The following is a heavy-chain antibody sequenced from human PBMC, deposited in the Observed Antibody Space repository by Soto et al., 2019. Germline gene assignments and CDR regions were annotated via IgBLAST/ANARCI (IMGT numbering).Heavy chain of an antibody. D-gene: IGHD6-6*01. J-gene: IGHJ6*03. V-gene: IGHV4-59*08. Sequence: SETLSLTCTVSGGSISSYYWSWIRQPPGKGLEWIGYIYYSGSTNYNPSLKSRVTISVDTSKNQFSLKLSSVTAADTAVYYCARQPPYSSSPPLSHYYMDVWGKGTTVTVSS. CDR3: ARQPPYSSSPPLSHYYMDV. CDR1: GGSISSYY. CDR2: IYYSGST.